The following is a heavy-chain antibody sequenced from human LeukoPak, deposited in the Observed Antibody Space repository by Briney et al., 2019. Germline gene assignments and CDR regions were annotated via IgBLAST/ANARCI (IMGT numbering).Heavy chain of an antibody. V-gene: IGHV3-30*09. D-gene: IGHD5-24*01. Sequence: SGGSLRLSCAASGFTFSNHAMHWVRQAPGKGLEWVAVISYDGNNGSYADSVKGRFAISRDNSKNTLYLQMISLRAGDTAVYYVAGAGGGGYNFFDYWGQGILVTVSS. J-gene: IGHJ4*02. CDR2: ISYDGNNG. CDR1: GFTFSNHA. CDR3: AGAGGGGYNFFDY.